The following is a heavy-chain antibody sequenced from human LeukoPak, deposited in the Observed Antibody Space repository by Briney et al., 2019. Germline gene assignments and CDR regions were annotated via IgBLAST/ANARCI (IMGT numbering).Heavy chain of an antibody. CDR3: ARVNLRGSQYNWFDP. Sequence: GASVKVSSKASGGTLNSHIFSWVRQAPGQGLEWMGRITPIIDSAKYAQNFQDRVSITADKSTSTVYMELSSLRSEDTAVYFCARVNLRGSQYNWFDPWGQGTLVTVSS. CDR1: GGTLNSHI. J-gene: IGHJ5*02. V-gene: IGHV1-69*08. D-gene: IGHD1-26*01. CDR2: ITPIIDSA.